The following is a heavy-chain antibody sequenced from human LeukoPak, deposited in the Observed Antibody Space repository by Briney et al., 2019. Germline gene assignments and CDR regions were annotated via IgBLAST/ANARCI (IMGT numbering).Heavy chain of an antibody. V-gene: IGHV1-2*02. CDR2: INPNSGDT. J-gene: IGHJ4*02. CDR3: ARGDSYGSYVDY. D-gene: IGHD5-18*01. CDR1: GYTFTGYY. Sequence: GASVKVSCKASGYTFTGYYMHWVRQAPGQGLEWMGWINPNSGDTNYAQKFQGRVTMTRDTSISTAYMELSRLRSDDTAVYYCARGDSYGSYVDYWGQGTLVTVSS.